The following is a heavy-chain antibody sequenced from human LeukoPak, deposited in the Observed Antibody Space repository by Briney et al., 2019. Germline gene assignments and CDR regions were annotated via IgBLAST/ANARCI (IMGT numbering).Heavy chain of an antibody. Sequence: PGGSLRLSCAASGFTFSSYAMSWVRQAPGKGLEWVSAISGSGGSTYYADSVKGRFTISRDNSKNTLYLQMNSLRAEDTAVYYCAKHLGTENYYGSGRNYFDYWGQGTLVTVSS. V-gene: IGHV3-23*01. CDR2: ISGSGGST. J-gene: IGHJ4*02. CDR3: AKHLGTENYYGSGRNYFDY. D-gene: IGHD3-10*01. CDR1: GFTFSSYA.